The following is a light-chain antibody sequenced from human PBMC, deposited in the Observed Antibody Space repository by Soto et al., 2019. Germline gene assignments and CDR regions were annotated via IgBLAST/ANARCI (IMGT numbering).Light chain of an antibody. CDR2: DAS. V-gene: IGKV1-5*01. Sequence: DIQMTQSPSTLSASVGAIVTINCRASQSISSWLAWYQQKPGKAPKIMIYDASSLESGVPSRFSGSGSGTDFTLTINSLQPEDVATYYCQQADSFPLTFGGGTKVDI. CDR3: QQADSFPLT. J-gene: IGKJ4*01. CDR1: QSISSW.